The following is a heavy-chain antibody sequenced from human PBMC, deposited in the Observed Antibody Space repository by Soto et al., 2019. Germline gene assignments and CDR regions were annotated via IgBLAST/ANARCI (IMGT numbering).Heavy chain of an antibody. J-gene: IGHJ6*02. Sequence: PSETLSLTCNVSGGSMNTYYWTWIRKPPGKGLEWIGYVYYTGTTNYKPSLKTRVTISVDTSKNQFSLKLTSVTAADTAMYYCARGGYVTYYYYGMDVWGQGTTVTVSS. V-gene: IGHV4-59*01. CDR2: VYYTGTT. CDR3: ARGGYVTYYYYGMDV. D-gene: IGHD5-12*01. CDR1: GGSMNTYY.